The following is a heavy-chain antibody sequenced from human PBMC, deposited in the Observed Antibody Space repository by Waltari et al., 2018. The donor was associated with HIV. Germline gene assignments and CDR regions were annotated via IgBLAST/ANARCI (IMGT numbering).Heavy chain of an antibody. J-gene: IGHJ6*02. CDR2: IKSKTDGGTT. D-gene: IGHD6-13*01. V-gene: IGHV3-15*01. Sequence: EVQLVESGGGLVKPGGSLRLSCAASGFTFSNAWMSWVRQAPGKGLEWVGRIKSKTDGGTTDYAAPVKGRFTISRDDSKNTLYLQMNSLKTEDTAVYYCTTAGLIAEYGMDVWGQGTTVTVSS. CDR3: TTAGLIAEYGMDV. CDR1: GFTFSNAW.